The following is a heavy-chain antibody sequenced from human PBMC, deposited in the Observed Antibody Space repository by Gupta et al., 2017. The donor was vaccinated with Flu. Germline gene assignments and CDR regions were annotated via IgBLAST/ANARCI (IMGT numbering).Heavy chain of an antibody. V-gene: IGHV3-30*18. J-gene: IGHJ4*02. Sequence: QVHLIESGGGVVHPGTSLRLSCGASGFTFSFYAMHWVRQAPGRGLEWVANISHDGKFQFYADSVKGRFTISRDNSKNTLDLQMNNLRPEDTAVYYCVKDQRQTWSFDYWGQSTLVTASS. CDR1: GFTFSFYA. D-gene: IGHD3-3*01. CDR3: VKDQRQTWSFDY. CDR2: ISHDGKFQ.